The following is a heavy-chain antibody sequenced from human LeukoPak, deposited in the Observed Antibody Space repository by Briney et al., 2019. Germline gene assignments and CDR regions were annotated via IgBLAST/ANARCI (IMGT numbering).Heavy chain of an antibody. D-gene: IGHD2/OR15-2a*01. V-gene: IGHV3-48*01. CDR2: ISSSSGTI. CDR3: AREGGLSMQFDP. CDR1: GCTFSSYN. J-gene: IGHJ5*02. Sequence: GGSLRLSCVASGCTFSSYNLHWVRQPPGRGLEWVSYISSSSGTIYYADSVKGRFTISRDNAKNSLYLQMNSLRAEDTAVYYCAREGGLSMQFDPWCQGTLVTVSS.